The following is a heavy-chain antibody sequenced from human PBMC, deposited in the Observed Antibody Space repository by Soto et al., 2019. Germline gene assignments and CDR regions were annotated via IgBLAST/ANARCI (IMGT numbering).Heavy chain of an antibody. V-gene: IGHV4-34*01. CDR1: GGSFSGYY. CDR2: INHSGST. J-gene: IGHJ6*02. Sequence: TLSLTCAVYGGSFSGYYCSWIRQPPGKGLEWIGEINHSGSTNYNPSLKSRVTISVDTSKNQFSLKLSSVTAADTAVYYCARGRYSGFNYYYYGMDVWGQGTTVTVSS. CDR3: ARGRYSGFNYYYYGMDV. D-gene: IGHD1-1*01.